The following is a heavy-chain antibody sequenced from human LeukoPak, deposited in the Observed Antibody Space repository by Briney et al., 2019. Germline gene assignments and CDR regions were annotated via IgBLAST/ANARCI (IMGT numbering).Heavy chain of an antibody. D-gene: IGHD5-12*01. J-gene: IGHJ6*03. CDR3: ARVGYSGYDSAGPAYYYYYMDV. V-gene: IGHV1-8*01. CDR2: MNPNSGNT. Sequence: ASVKVSCKASGYTFTSYDINWVRQATGQGLEWMGWMNPNSGNTGYAQKFQGRVTMTRNTSISTAYMELSSLRSEDTAVYYCARVGYSGYDSAGPAYYYYYMDVWGKGTTVTISS. CDR1: GYTFTSYD.